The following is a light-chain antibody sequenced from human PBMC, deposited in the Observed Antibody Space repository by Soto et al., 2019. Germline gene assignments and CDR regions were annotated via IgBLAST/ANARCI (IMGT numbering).Light chain of an antibody. CDR2: DAS. CDR1: RSVNNI. V-gene: IGKV3-11*01. Sequence: EIVLTQSPATLSLSPGERATLSCRASRSVNNIVAWYQEKPGQAPSLLIYDASNRASDIPDRFSGSGSGTDFTLTISSLEPEDFAVYYCQQRSNWPPITVGQGTRLEIK. CDR3: QQRSNWPPIT. J-gene: IGKJ5*01.